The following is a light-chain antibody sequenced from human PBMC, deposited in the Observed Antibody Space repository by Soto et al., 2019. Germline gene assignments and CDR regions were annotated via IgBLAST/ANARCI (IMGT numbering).Light chain of an antibody. CDR3: AAWDDSLGADV. CDR1: NFNIGTNT. V-gene: IGLV1-44*01. Sequence: QSVLSQPPSACATPRERGTISCSGSNFNIGTNTVNWYQQLPGTAPRLLIYTNNQRPSGVPQRFSGYKTGTSASLAIGGLQSEDGADYYCAAWDDSLGADVFGTGTKVTVL. CDR2: TNN. J-gene: IGLJ1*01.